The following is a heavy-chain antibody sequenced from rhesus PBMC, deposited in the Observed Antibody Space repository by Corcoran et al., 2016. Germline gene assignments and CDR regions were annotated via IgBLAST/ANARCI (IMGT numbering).Heavy chain of an antibody. CDR3: ARVGSSWSEWDTVGTEWYFDL. CDR2: ISGSGGRN. V-gene: IGHV4S14*01. D-gene: IGHD5-42*01. J-gene: IGHJ2*01. CDR1: GYSIGSGYS. Sequence: QVQLQESGPGLVKTSETQSRTCAVSGYSIGSGYSWGWIRQPPGKGRVWIGSISGSGGRNSLNPSLKSRVTLSVDTSKNQFALKLRSVTAADTAVYYCARVGSSWSEWDTVGTEWYFDLWGPGTPITISS.